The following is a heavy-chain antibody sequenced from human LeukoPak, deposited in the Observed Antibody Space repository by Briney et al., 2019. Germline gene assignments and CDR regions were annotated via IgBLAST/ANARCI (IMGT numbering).Heavy chain of an antibody. CDR3: ARRALNYGPYYFDY. V-gene: IGHV4-59*08. CDR1: GGSISSYY. CDR2: IYYSGST. D-gene: IGHD4-17*01. Sequence: SETLSLTCTVSGGSISSYYWSWFRKPPGKGLEWMGYIYYSGSTNYNPSLKSRVTISVDTSKNQFSLKLSSVTAADTAVYYCARRALNYGPYYFDYWGQGTLVTVSS. J-gene: IGHJ4*02.